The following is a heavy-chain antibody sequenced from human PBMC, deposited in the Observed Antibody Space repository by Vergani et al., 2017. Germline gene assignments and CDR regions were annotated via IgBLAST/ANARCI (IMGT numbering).Heavy chain of an antibody. CDR3: ARYPPYGSSRLGMDV. CDR2: IWYDGSNK. V-gene: IGHV3-33*01. J-gene: IGHJ6*04. D-gene: IGHD6-13*01. CDR1: GFTFSSHG. Sequence: QVQLVESEGGVVQPGRSLTLSCVASGFTFSSHGMHWVRQAPGKGLEWVAVIWYDGSNKYYEDSVKGRFTISRDNAKNSLYLQMNSLRAEDTAVYYCARYPPYGSSRLGMDVWGKGTTVTVSS.